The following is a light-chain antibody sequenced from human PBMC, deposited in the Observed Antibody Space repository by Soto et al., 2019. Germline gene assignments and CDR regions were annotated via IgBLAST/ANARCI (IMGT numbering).Light chain of an antibody. V-gene: IGLV1-40*01. CDR2: GNN. CDR1: SSNIGAGYD. J-gene: IGLJ1*01. Sequence: QSVLTQPPSVSGAPGQRVTISCTGSSSNIGAGYDVHWYQQLPGTAPKLLISGNNNRPAGVPDRFSGSKSGTSASLAITGLQAEDEAEYHCQSYDSKLRAYVFGTGTKVTVL. CDR3: QSYDSKLRAYV.